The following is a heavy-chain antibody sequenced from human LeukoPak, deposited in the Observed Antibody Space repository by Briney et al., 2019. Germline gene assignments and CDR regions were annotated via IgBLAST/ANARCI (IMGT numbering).Heavy chain of an antibody. V-gene: IGHV1-46*01. CDR3: ARDGRVDKFGGAAVGNS. CDR2: INPSGGST. D-gene: IGHD3-16*01. CDR1: GYTFTGYY. J-gene: IGHJ4*02. Sequence: ASVKVSCKASGYTFTGYYMHWVRQAPGQGLEWMGIINPSGGSTTYAQKFQGRVTMTRDMSTTTVYMELSSLRSEDTAVYYCARDGRVDKFGGAAVGNSWGQGTLVTVSS.